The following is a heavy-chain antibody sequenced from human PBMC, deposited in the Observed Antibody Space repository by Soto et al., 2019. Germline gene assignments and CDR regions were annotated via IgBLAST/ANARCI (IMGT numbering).Heavy chain of an antibody. V-gene: IGHV1-69*01. CDR3: ASLNNWSAGDGRMAV. CDR2: IIPIFATS. CDR1: GDTFRNYA. D-gene: IGHD3-10*01. J-gene: IGHJ6*02. Sequence: QVQLVQSGAEVKKPGSSVKVSCKASGDTFRNYAITWVRQAPGQGLEWMGGIIPIFATSTYAQKFLGRVTFTADESTSTAYMDLSSLTSEDTALYYWASLNNWSAGDGRMAVWGRGTAVIVSS.